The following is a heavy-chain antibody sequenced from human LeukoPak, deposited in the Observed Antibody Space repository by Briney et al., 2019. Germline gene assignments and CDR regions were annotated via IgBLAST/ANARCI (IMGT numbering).Heavy chain of an antibody. CDR1: GFTFSDNS. D-gene: IGHD3-10*01. Sequence: AGGSLRLSCAASGFTFSDNSMNWVRQAPGEGLEWLSFISSSSSSIYYADSVKGRFTISRDNAKNSLYLQMNSLRVDDTAVYYCARHRGFGDYFDSWGQGTLVTVSS. V-gene: IGHV3-48*04. CDR3: ARHRGFGDYFDS. CDR2: ISSSSSSI. J-gene: IGHJ4*02.